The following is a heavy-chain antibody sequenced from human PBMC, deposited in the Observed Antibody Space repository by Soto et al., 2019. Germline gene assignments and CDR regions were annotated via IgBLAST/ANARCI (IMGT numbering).Heavy chain of an antibody. D-gene: IGHD3-10*01. J-gene: IGHJ4*02. V-gene: IGHV3-23*01. Sequence: GGSLRLSCAASGFTFSSYAMSWVRQAPGKGLEWVSAISGSGGSTYYADSVKGRFTISRDNSKNTLYLQMNSLRAEETAVYYCAKDSPDYYGSGSYSDYWGQGTLVTVSS. CDR1: GFTFSSYA. CDR3: AKDSPDYYGSGSYSDY. CDR2: ISGSGGST.